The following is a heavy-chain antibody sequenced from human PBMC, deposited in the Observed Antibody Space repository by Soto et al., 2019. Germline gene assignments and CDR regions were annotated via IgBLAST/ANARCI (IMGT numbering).Heavy chain of an antibody. J-gene: IGHJ6*02. V-gene: IGHV1-69*13. CDR2: IIPIFGTA. CDR3: ARDQAVADGPRRWPSGARYYYGMDV. Sequence: GASVKVSCKASGGTFSSYAISWVRQAPGQGLEWMGGIIPIFGTANYAQKFQGRVTITADESTSTAYMELSSLRSEDTAVYYCARDQAVADGPRRWPSGARYYYGMDVWGQGTTVTVSS. D-gene: IGHD6-19*01. CDR1: GGTFSSYA.